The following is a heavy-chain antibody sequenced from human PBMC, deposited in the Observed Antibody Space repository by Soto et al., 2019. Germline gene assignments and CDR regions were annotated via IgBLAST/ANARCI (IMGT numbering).Heavy chain of an antibody. CDR1: GGSISSYY. Sequence: SETXSLTCTVSGGSISSYYWSWIRQPPGKGLEWIGYIYYSGSTNYNPSLKSRVTISVDTSKNQFSLKLSSVTAADTAVYYCAMPLGSGWYSLDYWGQGTLVTVSS. CDR2: IYYSGST. V-gene: IGHV4-59*08. D-gene: IGHD6-19*01. CDR3: AMPLGSGWYSLDY. J-gene: IGHJ4*02.